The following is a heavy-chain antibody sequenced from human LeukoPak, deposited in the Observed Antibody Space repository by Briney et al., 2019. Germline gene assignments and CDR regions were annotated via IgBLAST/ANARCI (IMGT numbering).Heavy chain of an antibody. J-gene: IGHJ4*02. V-gene: IGHV3-20*04. CDR2: INWNGGNS. CDR1: GFTFDDFG. Sequence: GGSLRLSCAASGFTFDDFGMTWVRQVPGKGLAWVSGINWNGGNSAHADSVRGRFTISRDNAKSSLYLQMNSLTPEDTALYYCAKDAGRGYYTSDYWGQGTLVTVSS. D-gene: IGHD2-8*01. CDR3: AKDAGRGYYTSDY.